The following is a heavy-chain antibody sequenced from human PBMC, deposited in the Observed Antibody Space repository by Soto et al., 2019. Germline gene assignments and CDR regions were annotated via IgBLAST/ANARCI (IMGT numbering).Heavy chain of an antibody. V-gene: IGHV1-69*13. J-gene: IGHJ6*02. D-gene: IGHD4-4*01. Sequence: SVKVSCKASGGTFSSYAISWVRQAPGQGLEWMGGIIPIFGTANYAQKFQGRVTITADESTSTAYMELSSLRSEDTAVYYCARSDTVAHYYYYYGMDVWGQGTTVTVSS. CDR1: GGTFSSYA. CDR3: ARSDTVAHYYYYYGMDV. CDR2: IIPIFGTA.